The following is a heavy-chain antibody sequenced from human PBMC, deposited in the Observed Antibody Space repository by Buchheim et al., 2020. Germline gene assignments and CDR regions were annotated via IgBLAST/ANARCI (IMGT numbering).Heavy chain of an antibody. CDR2: INSDGSST. CDR1: GFTFSSYW. J-gene: IGHJ4*02. Sequence: EVQLVESGGGLVQPGGSLRLSCAASGFTFSSYWMHWVRQAPGRGLVWVSRINSDGSSTCYADSVKGRFTISRDNAKNTLYLKMNSLRAEDTAVDDCARDLAGSRGYSRIDYWGQGTL. V-gene: IGHV3-74*01. CDR3: ARDLAGSRGYSRIDY. D-gene: IGHD3-22*01.